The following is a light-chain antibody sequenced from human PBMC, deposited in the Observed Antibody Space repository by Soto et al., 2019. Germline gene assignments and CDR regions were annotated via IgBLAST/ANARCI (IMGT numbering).Light chain of an antibody. V-gene: IGKV3-15*01. CDR2: GAS. CDR1: QSVSSN. Sequence: EIVMTPSLATLSVSPGERVTLSCVASQSVSSNFAWSQQKPGQAPRLLIYGASTMATGIPARFSGSGSGTEFTLAISSLQSEDCAVYYWHQYKNWPPYTFGQGTKLEIK. CDR3: HQYKNWPPYT. J-gene: IGKJ2*01.